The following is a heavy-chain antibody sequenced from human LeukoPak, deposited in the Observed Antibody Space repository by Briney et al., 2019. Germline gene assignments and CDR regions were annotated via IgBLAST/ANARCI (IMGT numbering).Heavy chain of an antibody. J-gene: IGHJ4*02. V-gene: IGHV3-74*01. CDR2: INSDGSST. D-gene: IGHD1-26*01. Sequence: GGSLRLSCAASGFTFSSYWMDWVRQAPGKGLVWVSRINSDGSSTSYADSVKGRFTISRDNAKNTLYLQMNSLRAEDTAVYYCARVGAVGATRSGAYNYWGQGTLVTVSS. CDR3: ARVGAVGATRSGAYNY. CDR1: GFTFSSYW.